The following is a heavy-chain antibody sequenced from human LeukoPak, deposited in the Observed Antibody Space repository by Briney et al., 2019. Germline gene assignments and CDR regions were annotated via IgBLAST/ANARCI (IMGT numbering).Heavy chain of an antibody. V-gene: IGHV3-66*01. CDR2: IYSGGST. Sequence: GGSLRLSCAASGFTVSSNYMSWVRQAPGKGLEWVSVIYSGGSTYYADSVKGRFTIPRDNSKNTLYLQMNSLRAEDTAVYYCARDGRAYDSSGYSYYYYGMDVWGQGTTVTVSS. CDR1: GFTVSSNY. D-gene: IGHD3-22*01. J-gene: IGHJ6*02. CDR3: ARDGRAYDSSGYSYYYYGMDV.